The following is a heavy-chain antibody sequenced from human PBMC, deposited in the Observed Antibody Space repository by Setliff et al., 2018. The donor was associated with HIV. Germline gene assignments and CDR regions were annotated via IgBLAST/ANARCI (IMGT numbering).Heavy chain of an antibody. CDR1: GFTFSTYS. D-gene: IGHD3-22*01. V-gene: IGHV3-15*01. CDR2: GYTKTDGGTT. J-gene: IGHJ6*03. CDR3: TTEKKIVVVEWDYHYMDV. Sequence: GGSLRLSCAASGFTFSTYSMNWVRQAPGKGLEWVGRGYTKTDGGTTDYAAPVKGRFTISRDDSKNTLYLQVNSLKTEDTAVYFCTTEKKIVVVEWDYHYMDVWGKGTTVTVSS.